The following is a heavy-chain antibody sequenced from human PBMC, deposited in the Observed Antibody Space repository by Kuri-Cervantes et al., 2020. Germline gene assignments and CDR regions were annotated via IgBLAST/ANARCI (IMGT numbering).Heavy chain of an antibody. CDR3: ARIGRNDAFDI. V-gene: IGHV3-11*01. J-gene: IGHJ3*02. CDR1: GFTFSDYY. Sequence: GESLKISCAASGFTFSDYYMSWIRQAPGTGLEWVSYISSSGSTIYYADSVKGRFTISRGNAKNSLYLQMNSLRAEDTAVYYCARIGRNDAFDIWGQGTMVTVSS. CDR2: ISSSGSTI.